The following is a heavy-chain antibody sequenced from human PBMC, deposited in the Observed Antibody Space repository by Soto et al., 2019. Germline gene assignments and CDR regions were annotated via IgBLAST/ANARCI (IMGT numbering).Heavy chain of an antibody. D-gene: IGHD2-21*02. J-gene: IGHJ4*02. CDR2: ISAGNGNT. CDR3: ARSIVVVTALDY. Sequence: QVQLVQSGAEEKKPGASVKVSCKASGYTFTSYAMHWVRQAPGQRLEWMGWISAGNGNTKYSQKFQGRVTITRDTSASTAYMELSSLRCEDAAVYYCARSIVVVTALDYWGQGTLVTVSS. V-gene: IGHV1-3*05. CDR1: GYTFTSYA.